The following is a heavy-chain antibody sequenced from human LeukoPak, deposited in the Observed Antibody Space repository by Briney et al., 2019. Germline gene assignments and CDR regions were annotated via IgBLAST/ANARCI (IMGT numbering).Heavy chain of an antibody. CDR2: ISSGGSTI. J-gene: IGHJ4*02. D-gene: IGHD2-15*01. CDR1: GFTFSTFE. V-gene: IGHV3-48*03. CDR3: ARPSYCSGGSCYSGLGY. Sequence: GGSLRLSCAASGFTFSTFEMNWVRQAPGKGLEWVSYISSGGSTIYYADSVKGRFTISRDNARNSLFLQMNSLRAEDTAVYYCARPSYCSGGSCYSGLGYWGQGTLVTVSS.